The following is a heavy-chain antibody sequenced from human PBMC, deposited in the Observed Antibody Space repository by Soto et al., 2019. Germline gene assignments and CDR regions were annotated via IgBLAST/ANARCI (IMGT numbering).Heavy chain of an antibody. CDR3: AGDYGSGSYRFDY. CDR2: IYYSGST. J-gene: IGHJ4*02. Sequence: KTSETLSLTCTVSGDSMRSYSWSWIRQPPGKGLEWIGYIYYSGSTTYNPSFKSRVTISIDTSEKQFSLKLTSVTAADTAVYFCAGDYGSGSYRFDYWGQGALVTVSS. V-gene: IGHV4-59*01. D-gene: IGHD3-10*01. CDR1: GDSMRSYS.